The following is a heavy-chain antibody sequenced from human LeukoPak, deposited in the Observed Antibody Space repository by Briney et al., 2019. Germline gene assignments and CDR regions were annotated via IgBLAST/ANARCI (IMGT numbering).Heavy chain of an antibody. V-gene: IGHV4-61*02. CDR3: ARVKGGHYYDSSGYYGGYFDY. D-gene: IGHD3-22*01. J-gene: IGHJ4*02. Sequence: PSQTLSLTCTVSGGSISSGSYYWSWIRQPAGKGLEWIGRIYTSGSTNYNPSLKSRVTISVDTSKNQFSLKLSSVTAADTAVYYCARVKGGHYYDSSGYYGGYFDYWGQGTLVTVSS. CDR1: GGSISSGSYY. CDR2: IYTSGST.